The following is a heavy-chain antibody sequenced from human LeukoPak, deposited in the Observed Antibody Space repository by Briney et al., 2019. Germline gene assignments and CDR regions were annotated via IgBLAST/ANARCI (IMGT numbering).Heavy chain of an antibody. CDR3: ARGGNWNDAFDY. V-gene: IGHV4-59*08. CDR2: IYYRGRT. Sequence: PSETLSLTCTVSGDSLSSFYWSWIRQSPGKGLEWIGYIYYRGRTNYNPSLKSRVTMSVDTSKRQFSLNLSSLTAADTAVYYCARGGNWNDAFDYWGQGTLVTVS. CDR1: GDSLSSFY. J-gene: IGHJ4*02. D-gene: IGHD1-20*01.